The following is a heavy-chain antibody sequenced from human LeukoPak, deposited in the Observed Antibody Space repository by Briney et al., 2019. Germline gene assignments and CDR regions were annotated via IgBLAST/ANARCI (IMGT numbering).Heavy chain of an antibody. Sequence: SETLSLTCTVSGGSISSYYWSWIRQPPGKGLEWIGYIYYSGSTNYNPSLKSRVTISVDTSKDQFSLKLSSVTAADTAVYYCARRRRYYYDSSGYWPFDYWGQGTLVTVSS. CDR1: GGSISSYY. D-gene: IGHD3-22*01. V-gene: IGHV4-59*12. J-gene: IGHJ4*02. CDR3: ARRRRYYYDSSGYWPFDY. CDR2: IYYSGST.